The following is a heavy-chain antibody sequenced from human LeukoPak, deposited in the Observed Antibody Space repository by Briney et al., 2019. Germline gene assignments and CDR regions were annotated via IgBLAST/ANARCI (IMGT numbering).Heavy chain of an antibody. CDR3: ARIEAVAGTGGDY. D-gene: IGHD6-19*01. CDR1: GFTLSSYS. V-gene: IGHV3-21*01. CDR2: ISSSSSYI. Sequence: GGSLRLSCAASGFTLSSYSMNWVRQAPGKGLEWVSSISSSSSYIYYADSVKGRFTISRDNAKNSLYPQMNSLRAEDTAVYYCARIEAVAGTGGDYWGQGTLVTVSS. J-gene: IGHJ4*02.